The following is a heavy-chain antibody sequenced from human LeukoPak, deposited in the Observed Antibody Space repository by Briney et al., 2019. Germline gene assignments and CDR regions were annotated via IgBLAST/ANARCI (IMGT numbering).Heavy chain of an antibody. J-gene: IGHJ6*04. CDR1: GFTFSSYS. CDR2: ISSSGSYI. D-gene: IGHD6-13*01. Sequence: PGGSLRLSCAASGFTFSSYSMNWVRQAPGKGLEWVSSISSSGSYIYYADSVKGRFTISRDNAKNSLYLQMNSLRAEDTAVYYCARDTRYSSSPLDVWGKGTTVTVSS. V-gene: IGHV3-21*01. CDR3: ARDTRYSSSPLDV.